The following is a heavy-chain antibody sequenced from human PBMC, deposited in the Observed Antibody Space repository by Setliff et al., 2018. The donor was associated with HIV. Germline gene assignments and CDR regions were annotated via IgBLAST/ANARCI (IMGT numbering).Heavy chain of an antibody. CDR1: GGSISSYY. CDR3: ARGDYDYYYYYMDV. Sequence: PSETLSLTCTVSGGSISSYYWSWIRQPPGKGPEWIGYIYYSGSTNYNPSLKSRVTISVDTSKNQFSLKLSSVTAADTAVYYCARGDYDYYYYYMDVWGKGTTVTVSS. J-gene: IGHJ6*03. D-gene: IGHD4-17*01. CDR2: IYYSGST. V-gene: IGHV4-59*01.